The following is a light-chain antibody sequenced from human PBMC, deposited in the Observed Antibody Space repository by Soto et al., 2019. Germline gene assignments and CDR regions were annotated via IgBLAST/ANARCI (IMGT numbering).Light chain of an antibody. Sequence: QSVLTQPPSASGTPGQRVSISCTGSSSDIGRNPVSWYQQLPRTTPKLLIYSNTDRPSGGPARFSAMKSGTSASLAIIGLQPDDEADYYCASWDDALYGWVFGGGTKLTVL. CDR2: SNT. CDR1: SSDIGRNP. CDR3: ASWDDALYGWV. V-gene: IGLV1-44*01. J-gene: IGLJ3*02.